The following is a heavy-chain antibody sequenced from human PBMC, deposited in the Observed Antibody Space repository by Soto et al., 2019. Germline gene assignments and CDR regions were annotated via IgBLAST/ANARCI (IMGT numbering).Heavy chain of an antibody. CDR2: MHHTQGT. CDR1: GASISSCY. Sequence: SETLSLTCSVSGASISSCYWTWIRQPPGGGLEWIGYMHHTQGTNDNPSLRGRVHMSIDTSMNQFSLRLTSVTAADTAVYYCARVPFVGYFDWLDPWGHGTMVTVYS. V-gene: IGHV4-59*01. D-gene: IGHD3-9*01. J-gene: IGHJ5*02. CDR3: ARVPFVGYFDWLDP.